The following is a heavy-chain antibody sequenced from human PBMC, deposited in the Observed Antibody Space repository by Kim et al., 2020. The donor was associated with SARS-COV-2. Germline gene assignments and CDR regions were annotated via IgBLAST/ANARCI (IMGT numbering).Heavy chain of an antibody. D-gene: IGHD3-16*01. CDR2: IYHSGST. J-gene: IGHJ4*02. V-gene: IGHV4-38-2*02. Sequence: SETLSLTCTVSGYSISSGYYWGWIRQPPGKGLEWIGSIYHSGSTYYNPSLKSRVTISVDTSKNQFSLKLSSVTAADTAVYYCASLLWGSYEFWPPNDYWGQGTLVTVSS. CDR3: ASLLWGSYEFWPPNDY. CDR1: GYSISSGYY.